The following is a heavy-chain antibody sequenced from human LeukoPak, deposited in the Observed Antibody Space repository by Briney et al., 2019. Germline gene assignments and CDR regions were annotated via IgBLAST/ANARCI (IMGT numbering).Heavy chain of an antibody. D-gene: IGHD2-15*01. CDR1: GGSISNYY. CDR3: ARHIYSNWFDP. Sequence: SETLSLACTVSGGSISNYYWSWIRQPPGKGLEWIGYIYYSGSTNYNPSLKSRVTISVDTSKNLFSLKLSSVTAADTAVYYCARHIYSNWFDPWGQGTLVTVSS. J-gene: IGHJ5*02. V-gene: IGHV4-59*08. CDR2: IYYSGST.